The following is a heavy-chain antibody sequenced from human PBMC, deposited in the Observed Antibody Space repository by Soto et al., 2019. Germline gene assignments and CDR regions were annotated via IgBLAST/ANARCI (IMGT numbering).Heavy chain of an antibody. J-gene: IGHJ5*01. V-gene: IGHV1-69*12. CDR1: GGTFSSYA. CDR3: AGVRGGAAPGTIAGGWFDS. Sequence: QVQLVQSGAEVKKPGSSVKVSCKASGGTFSSYAISWVRQAPGQGLEWMGGIIPIFGTANYAQKFQGRVTITADESTGTACRGLSSLRSEDTAVYFCAGVRGGAAPGTIAGGWFDSWGQGTLVTVSS. D-gene: IGHD6-13*01. CDR2: IIPIFGTA.